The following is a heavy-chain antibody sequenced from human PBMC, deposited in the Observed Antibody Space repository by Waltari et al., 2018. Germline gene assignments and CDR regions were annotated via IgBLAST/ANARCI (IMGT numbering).Heavy chain of an antibody. Sequence: QVQLQESGPGLVKPSETLSLTCAVSGYSISSGYYWGWIRQPPGKGLEWIGSIYHSGSTYYSPSLKSRVTISVDTSKNQFSLKLSSVTAADTAVYYCARGATIIVGYYFDYWGQGTLVTVSS. CDR3: ARGATIIVGYYFDY. CDR2: IYHSGST. CDR1: GYSISSGYY. D-gene: IGHD5-12*01. J-gene: IGHJ4*02. V-gene: IGHV4-38-2*01.